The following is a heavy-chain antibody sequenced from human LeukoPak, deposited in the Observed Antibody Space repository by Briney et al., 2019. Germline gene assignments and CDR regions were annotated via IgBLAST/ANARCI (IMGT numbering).Heavy chain of an antibody. V-gene: IGHV3-30-3*01. CDR1: GFTFSSYA. CDR2: ISYDGSNK. D-gene: IGHD5-12*01. J-gene: IGHJ3*02. Sequence: GGSLTLSCAASGFTFSSYAMHWVRQAPGKGLGRVAVISYDGSNKYYADSVKGRFTISRDNSKNTLYLQMNSLRGEDTAVYCCARQTYDGFAAFHIWGHGTIVTVSS. CDR3: ARQTYDGFAAFHI.